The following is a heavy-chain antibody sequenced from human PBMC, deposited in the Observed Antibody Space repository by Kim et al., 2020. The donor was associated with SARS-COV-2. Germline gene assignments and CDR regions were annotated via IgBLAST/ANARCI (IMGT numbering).Heavy chain of an antibody. CDR2: IIPIFGTA. CDR3: AQTLMWGSGGSCYPSCDY. D-gene: IGHD2-15*01. Sequence: SVKVSCKASGGTFSSYAISWVRQAPGQGLEWMGGIIPIFGTANYAQKFQGRVTITADESTSTAYMELSSLRSEDTAVYYCAQTLMWGSGGSCYPSCDYWGQGTLVTVSS. J-gene: IGHJ4*02. V-gene: IGHV1-69*13. CDR1: GGTFSSYA.